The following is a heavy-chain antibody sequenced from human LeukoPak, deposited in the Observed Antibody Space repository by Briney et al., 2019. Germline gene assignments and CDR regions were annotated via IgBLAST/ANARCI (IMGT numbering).Heavy chain of an antibody. J-gene: IGHJ3*02. Sequence: PSETLSLTCTVSGGSINSTTYYWGWIRQPPRKGLEWIGSIHYSGSAYNNPSLKSRVAISVDTSKNQFSLKLSSVTAADTAVYYCARERLGLYFDAFDIWGQGRMVTVSS. CDR3: ARERLGLYFDAFDI. CDR1: GGSINSTTYY. D-gene: IGHD3-16*02. CDR2: IHYSGSA. V-gene: IGHV4-39*02.